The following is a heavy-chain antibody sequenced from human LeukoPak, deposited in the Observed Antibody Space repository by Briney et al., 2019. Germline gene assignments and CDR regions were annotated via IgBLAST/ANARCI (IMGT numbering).Heavy chain of an antibody. CDR3: IGYSSGWYPFGFDY. CDR1: GFTFGDYA. V-gene: IGHV3-49*04. J-gene: IGHJ4*02. D-gene: IGHD6-19*01. Sequence: PGGSLRLSCTASGFTFGDYAMSWVRQPPGKGLEWVGFSRTKAYGGATEYGASVKGRFTISRDDSKSIAYLQMNSLKTEDTAVYYCIGYSSGWYPFGFDYWGQGTLVTVSS. CDR2: SRTKAYGGAT.